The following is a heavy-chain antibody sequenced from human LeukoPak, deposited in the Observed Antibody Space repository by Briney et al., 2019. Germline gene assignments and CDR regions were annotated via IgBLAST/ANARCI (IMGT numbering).Heavy chain of an antibody. D-gene: IGHD2-2*02. Sequence: ASVKASCKASGYTFTGFHMHWVRQAPGQGLEWMGWINPNSGGTNYAQKFQGRVTMTRDTSISTAYMELSRLRSDDTAVYYCARGIRIVVVPAAIRFDYWGQGTLVTVSS. V-gene: IGHV1-2*02. J-gene: IGHJ4*02. CDR2: INPNSGGT. CDR3: ARGIRIVVVPAAIRFDY. CDR1: GYTFTGFH.